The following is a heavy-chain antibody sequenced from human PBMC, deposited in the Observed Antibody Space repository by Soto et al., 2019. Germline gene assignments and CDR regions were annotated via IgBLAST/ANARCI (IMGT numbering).Heavy chain of an antibody. CDR1: GYTFTTYG. D-gene: IGHD3-16*01. Sequence: ASVKVSCKTSGYTFTTYGISWVRQAPGQGLEWMGWISGYNGHTKYAQKFQGRVTMTTDTSTSTVYMDLRSLRSDDTAVYYCAREGEMPYYYYGLDVWGQGTTVTVSS. CDR3: AREGEMPYYYYGLDV. CDR2: ISGYNGHT. V-gene: IGHV1-18*01. J-gene: IGHJ6*02.